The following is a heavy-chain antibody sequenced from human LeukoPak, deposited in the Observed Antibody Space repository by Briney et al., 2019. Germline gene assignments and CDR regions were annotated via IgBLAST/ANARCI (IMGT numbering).Heavy chain of an antibody. CDR3: ARVDFDY. J-gene: IGHJ4*02. Sequence: GGSLRLSCAASGSTFSSYWMGWVRQAPGKGLEWVANIKQDGSEKYYVDSVKGRFTISRDNAKNSLYLQMNSLRAEDTAVYYCARVDFDYWGQGTLVTVSS. CDR2: IKQDGSEK. V-gene: IGHV3-7*01. CDR1: GSTFSSYW.